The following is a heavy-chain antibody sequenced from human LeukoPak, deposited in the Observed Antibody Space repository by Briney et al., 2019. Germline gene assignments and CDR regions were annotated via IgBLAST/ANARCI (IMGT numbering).Heavy chain of an antibody. Sequence: NHGESLKISCKGSGYRFIDYWITWVRQMPGKGLDWMGIIYPGDSDTKYSPSFQGQVTISADKSINTAYLQWSSLKASDTAMYYSATLGGIELTSTYYFHYWGQGTLVTVSS. V-gene: IGHV5-51*01. D-gene: IGHD2-2*01. CDR2: IYPGDSDT. J-gene: IGHJ4*02. CDR3: ATLGGIELTSTYYFHY. CDR1: GYRFIDYW.